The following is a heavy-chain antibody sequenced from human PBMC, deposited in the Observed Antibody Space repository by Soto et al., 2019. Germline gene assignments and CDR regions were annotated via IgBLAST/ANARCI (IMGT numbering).Heavy chain of an antibody. D-gene: IGHD6-19*01. V-gene: IGHV4-34*01. CDR1: GGSFSGYY. Sequence: SETLSLTCAVYGGSFSGYYWSWIRQPPGKGLEWIGEINHSGSTNYNPSLKSRVTISVDTSKNQFSLKLSSVTAADTAVYYCATFCIAVAGFDYWGQGTLVTVSS. J-gene: IGHJ4*02. CDR2: INHSGST. CDR3: ATFCIAVAGFDY.